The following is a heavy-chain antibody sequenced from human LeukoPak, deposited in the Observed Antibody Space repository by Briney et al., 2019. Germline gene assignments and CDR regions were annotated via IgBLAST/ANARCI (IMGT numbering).Heavy chain of an antibody. V-gene: IGHV3-74*01. CDR1: GNYG. J-gene: IGHJ4*02. Sequence: GGSLRLSCAASGNYGMHWVRQAPGKGLVWVSHVNSDGSWTSHADSVKGRFTISKDNAKNTVYLQMNNLRTEDTAVYYCVSFYETNWGRGTLVTVSS. CDR2: VNSDGSWT. D-gene: IGHD2-2*01. CDR3: VSFYETN.